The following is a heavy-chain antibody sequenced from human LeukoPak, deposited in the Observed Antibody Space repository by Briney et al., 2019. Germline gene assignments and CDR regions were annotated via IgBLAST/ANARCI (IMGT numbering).Heavy chain of an antibody. Sequence: PSETLSLTCTVSGVSISSSNSYWGWIRQPPGKGLEWIGEINHSGSTNYNPSLKSRVTISVDTSKNQFSLKLSSVTAADTAVYYCAGGKRSAQQRILYGGNTRTNWFDPWGQGTLVTVSS. J-gene: IGHJ5*02. CDR3: AGGKRSAQQRILYGGNTRTNWFDP. V-gene: IGHV4-39*07. D-gene: IGHD2-8*01. CDR2: INHSGST. CDR1: GVSISSSNSY.